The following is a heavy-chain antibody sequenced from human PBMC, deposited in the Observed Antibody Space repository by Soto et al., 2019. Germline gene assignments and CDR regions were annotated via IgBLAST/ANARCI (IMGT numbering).Heavy chain of an antibody. CDR3: AREALRYFDWSRYYYGMDV. V-gene: IGHV7-4-1*01. CDR2: INTNTGNP. J-gene: IGHJ6*02. CDR1: GYTFTSYA. Sequence: ASVKVSSKASGYTFTSYAMNWVRQAPGQGLEWMGWINTNTGNPTYAQGFTGRFVFSLDTSVSTAYLQICSLKAEDTAVYYCAREALRYFDWSRYYYGMDVWGQGTTVTV. D-gene: IGHD3-9*01.